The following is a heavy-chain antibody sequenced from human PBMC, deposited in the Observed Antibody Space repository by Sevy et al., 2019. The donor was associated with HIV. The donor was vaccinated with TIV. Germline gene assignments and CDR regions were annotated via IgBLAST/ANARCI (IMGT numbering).Heavy chain of an antibody. J-gene: IGHJ3*02. CDR2: IKQDGSEK. V-gene: IGHV3-7*01. CDR3: ARVPVSLWFGGFYDAFDI. CDR1: GFTFSSYW. D-gene: IGHD3-10*01. Sequence: GGSLRLSCAASGFTFSSYWMSWVRQAPGKGLEWVANIKQDGSEKYYVDSVKGRFTISRDNAKNSLYLQMNSLRAEDTAVYYCARVPVSLWFGGFYDAFDIWGQGTMVTVSS.